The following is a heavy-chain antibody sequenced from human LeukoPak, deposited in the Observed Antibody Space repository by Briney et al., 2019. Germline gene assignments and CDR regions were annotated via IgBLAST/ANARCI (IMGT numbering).Heavy chain of an antibody. CDR1: GGSISSYY. Sequence: SETLSLTCTVSGGSISSYYWSWSRQPPGEGLEWIGYIYYSGSTNYNPSLTSRVTISVDTSKNHFSLKLSSVTAADTAVYYCARDFRGGYDFWSGYYTPYYFDYWGQGTLVTVSS. V-gene: IGHV4-59*12. D-gene: IGHD3-3*01. J-gene: IGHJ4*02. CDR2: IYYSGST. CDR3: ARDFRGGYDFWSGYYTPYYFDY.